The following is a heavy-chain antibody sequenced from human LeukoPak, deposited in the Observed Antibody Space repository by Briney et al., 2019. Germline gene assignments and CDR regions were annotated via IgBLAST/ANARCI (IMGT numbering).Heavy chain of an antibody. D-gene: IGHD1-26*01. Sequence: SETLSLTCTVSGGSISSYYWSWIRQPPGKGLEWIGYIYYSGSTNYNPSLKSRVTISVDTSKNQFPLKLSSVTAADTAVYYCARGEGLLHTLDYWGQGTLVTVSS. CDR3: ARGEGLLHTLDY. CDR2: IYYSGST. CDR1: GGSISSYY. V-gene: IGHV4-59*01. J-gene: IGHJ4*02.